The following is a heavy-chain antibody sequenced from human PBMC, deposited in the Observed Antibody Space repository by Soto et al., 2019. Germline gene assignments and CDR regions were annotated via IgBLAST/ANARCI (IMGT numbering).Heavy chain of an antibody. CDR2: ISYDGSNK. CDR3: ARGGLTTHGMDV. V-gene: IGHV3-30-3*01. Sequence: QVQLVESGGGVVQPGRSLRLSCAASGFTFSSYAMHWVCQAPGKGLEWVAVISYDGSNKYYADSVKGRFTISRDNSKNTLYRQMNSLRAEDTAVYYCARGGLTTHGMDVWGQGTTVTVSS. CDR1: GFTFSSYA. J-gene: IGHJ6*02. D-gene: IGHD4-4*01.